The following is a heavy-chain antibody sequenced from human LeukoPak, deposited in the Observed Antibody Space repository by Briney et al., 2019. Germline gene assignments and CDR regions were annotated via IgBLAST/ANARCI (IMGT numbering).Heavy chain of an antibody. CDR1: GFTFSSYW. CDR2: INSDGSST. CDR3: ASSADSSGEFDY. J-gene: IGHJ4*02. D-gene: IGHD3-22*01. Sequence: PGGSLRLSCAASGFTFSSYWMHWVRQAPGKGLVWVSRINSDGSSTSYADSVKGRFTISRDNAKNTLYLQMNSPRAEDTAVYYCASSADSSGEFDYWGQGTLVTVSS. V-gene: IGHV3-74*01.